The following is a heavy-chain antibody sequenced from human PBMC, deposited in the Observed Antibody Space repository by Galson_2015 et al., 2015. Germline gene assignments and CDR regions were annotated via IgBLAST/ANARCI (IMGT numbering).Heavy chain of an antibody. V-gene: IGHV4-4*02. CDR2: MFHSGPT. CDR1: GDSISNNNW. CDR3: ARARGGCSSNNCYFDP. Sequence: SETLSLTCTFSGDSISNNNWCNWVRQPPGKGLEWIGEMFHSGPTNFNPSLKSRVTMSVDKSKNQFSLKMTSLTAADTAVYYCARARGGCSSNNCYFDPWGQGILSPSPQ. J-gene: IGHJ5*02. D-gene: IGHD2-2*01.